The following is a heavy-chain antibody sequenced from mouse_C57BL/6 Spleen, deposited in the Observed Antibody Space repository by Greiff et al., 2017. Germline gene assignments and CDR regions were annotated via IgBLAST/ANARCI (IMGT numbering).Heavy chain of an antibody. V-gene: IGHV1-64*01. J-gene: IGHJ3*01. Sequence: QVQLQQPGAELVKPGASVKLSCKASGYTFTSYCMHWVKQRPGQGLEWIGMIHPNSGSTNYNEKFKSKATLTVDKSSSTAYMQHSSLTSEDSAVYYCGRSPDNCDVGWFAYWGQGTLVTVSA. CDR2: IHPNSGST. D-gene: IGHD4-1*01. CDR1: GYTFTSYC. CDR3: GRSPDNCDVGWFAY.